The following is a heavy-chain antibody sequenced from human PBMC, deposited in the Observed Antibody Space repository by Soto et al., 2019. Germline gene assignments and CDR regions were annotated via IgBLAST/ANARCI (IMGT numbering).Heavy chain of an antibody. J-gene: IGHJ5*02. Sequence: EVQLVESGGGLVKPGGSLRLSCAASGFTFSSYSMNWVRQAPGKGLEWVSSISSSSSYIYYADSVKGRFTISRDNAKNSLYLQMNSLRAEDTAVYYCARLGTVTTSGWFDPWGQGTLVTVSS. CDR3: ARLGTVTTSGWFDP. V-gene: IGHV3-21*01. CDR2: ISSSSSYI. D-gene: IGHD4-17*01. CDR1: GFTFSSYS.